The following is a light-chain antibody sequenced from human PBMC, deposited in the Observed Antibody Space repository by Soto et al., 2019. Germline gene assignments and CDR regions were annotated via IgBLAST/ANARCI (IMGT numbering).Light chain of an antibody. V-gene: IGKV1-39*01. CDR3: QQVDVYPST. J-gene: IGKJ4*01. Sequence: DVQMTQSPSTLSASVGDRVTITCRASQSISSYLNWYQQKPGKAPNLLIYAASTLQSGVPSRFSGGGSGTDFTLTIDRLQPEDFATYYCQQVDVYPSTFGGGTKVDI. CDR2: AAS. CDR1: QSISSY.